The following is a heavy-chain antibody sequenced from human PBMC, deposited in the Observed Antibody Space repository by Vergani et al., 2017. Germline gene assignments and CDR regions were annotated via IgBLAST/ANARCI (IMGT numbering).Heavy chain of an antibody. Sequence: QVQLQESGPGLVKPSETLSLTCTVSGGSISSYYWRWIRQPPGKGLEWIGYIYYSGSTNYNTSLKSRVTRAVDTSKNQCSLKLSSVTAADTAVYYCARGTAMDLGYWDQGTLVTVSS. V-gene: IGHV4-59*08. J-gene: IGHJ4*02. CDR1: GGSISSYY. CDR3: ARGTAMDLGY. D-gene: IGHD5-18*01. CDR2: IYYSGST.